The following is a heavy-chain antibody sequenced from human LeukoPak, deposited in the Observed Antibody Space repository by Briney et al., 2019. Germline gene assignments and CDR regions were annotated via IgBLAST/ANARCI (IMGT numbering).Heavy chain of an antibody. CDR1: GFTVSSNY. V-gene: IGHV3-53*01. CDR2: IYSGGST. J-gene: IGHJ4*02. D-gene: IGHD3-22*01. CDR3: AKDRYSDNTGHHYENEY. Sequence: GGSLRLSCAASGFTVSSNYMSWVRQAPGKGLEWVSVIYSGGSTYYADSVKGRFTFSRDNSKNTLYLQMNSLRAEDTAVYYCAKDRYSDNTGHHYENEYWGQGTLVTVSS.